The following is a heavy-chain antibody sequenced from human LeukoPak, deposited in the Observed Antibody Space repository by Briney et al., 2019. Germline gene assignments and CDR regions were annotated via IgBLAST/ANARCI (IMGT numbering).Heavy chain of an antibody. CDR3: ARGKYYDILTGPPSNWFDP. D-gene: IGHD3-9*01. Sequence: SETLSLTCTVSGDSISGYYWSWIRQPAGKGLEWIGRIYSSGNTNYNPSLKSRVTMSVDTSKNQFSLKLSSVTAADTAVYYCARGKYYDILTGPPSNWFDPWGQGTLVTVSS. CDR2: IYSSGNT. V-gene: IGHV4-4*07. CDR1: GDSISGYY. J-gene: IGHJ5*02.